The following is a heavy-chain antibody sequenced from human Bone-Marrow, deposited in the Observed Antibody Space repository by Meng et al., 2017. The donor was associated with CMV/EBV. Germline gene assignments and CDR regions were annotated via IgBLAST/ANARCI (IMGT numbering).Heavy chain of an antibody. Sequence: ASVKVSCKAAGYTFSSYDINWVRQATGQGLEWMGWMNPNSGNTGYAQKFQGRVTLTRNTSISTAYMELSDLRSVNTAVYYCARGGPDIVEVPAARGNVDYWGQGTLVTVSS. D-gene: IGHD2-2*01. V-gene: IGHV1-8*01. CDR2: MNPNSGNT. J-gene: IGHJ4*02. CDR1: GYTFSSYD. CDR3: ARGGPDIVEVPAARGNVDY.